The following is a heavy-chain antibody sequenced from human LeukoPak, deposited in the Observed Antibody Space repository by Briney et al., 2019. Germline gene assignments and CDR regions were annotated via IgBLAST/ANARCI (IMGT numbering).Heavy chain of an antibody. V-gene: IGHV3-23*01. CDR3: AKEALTSLPSQYDFWSGYYGRDYMDV. D-gene: IGHD3-3*01. J-gene: IGHJ6*03. CDR2: ISGSGGST. Sequence: GGSLRLSCAASGFTFSSYAMSWVRQAPGKGLEWVSAISGSGGSTYYADSVKGRFTISRDNSKNTLYLQMNSLRAEDTAVYYCAKEALTSLPSQYDFWSGYYGRDYMDVWGKGTTVTVSS. CDR1: GFTFSSYA.